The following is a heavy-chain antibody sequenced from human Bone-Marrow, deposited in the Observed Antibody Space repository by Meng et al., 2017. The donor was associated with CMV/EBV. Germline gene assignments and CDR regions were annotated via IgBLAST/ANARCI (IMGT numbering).Heavy chain of an antibody. CDR1: GFTFSSYS. CDR2: ISGSSSTI. J-gene: IGHJ3*02. Sequence: GESLKISCAASGFTFSSYSMNWVRQAPGKGLEWVSYISGSSSTIYYADSVKGRFTISRDNAKISLYLQMNSLRAEDTAVYYCARGGVPELRFLEWLPEGDAFDIWGQGTMVTVSS. V-gene: IGHV3-48*04. CDR3: ARGGVPELRFLEWLPEGDAFDI. D-gene: IGHD3-3*01.